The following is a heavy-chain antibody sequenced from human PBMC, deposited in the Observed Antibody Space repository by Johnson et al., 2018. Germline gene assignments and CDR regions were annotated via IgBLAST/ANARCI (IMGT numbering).Heavy chain of an antibody. V-gene: IGHV3-9*01. CDR3: AKNINTRVRVAAVDS. J-gene: IGHJ3*02. CDR2: ISWDRGVM. Sequence: VPLVESGGQLVQPGMSLRLSCVASGFTFDDYAMHWVRQVPGTGLEWVSRISWDRGVMDYADCVKGRFTISRDNAKNALYRQMNRLRPEDPALYYCAKNINTRVRVAAVDSWGQGTTVTVSA. CDR1: GFTFDDYA. D-gene: IGHD3-16*01.